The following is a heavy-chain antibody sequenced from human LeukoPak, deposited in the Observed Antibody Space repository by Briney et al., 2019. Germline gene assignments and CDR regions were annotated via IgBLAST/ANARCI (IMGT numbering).Heavy chain of an antibody. J-gene: IGHJ4*02. V-gene: IGHV4-38-2*02. CDR3: ASQTDIVATIDY. CDR2: IYPTGST. D-gene: IGHD5-12*01. Sequence: SETLSLTCTVSGYSISSGYYWGWIRQPPGKGLEWIGNIYPTGSTYYNPSLKSRVTISVDTSKNQFSLKLSSVTAADTAVYYCASQTDIVATIDYWGQGTLVTVSS. CDR1: GYSISSGYY.